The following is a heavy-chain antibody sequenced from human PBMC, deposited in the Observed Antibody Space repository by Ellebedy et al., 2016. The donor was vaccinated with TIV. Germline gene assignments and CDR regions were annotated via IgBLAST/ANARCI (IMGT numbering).Heavy chain of an antibody. D-gene: IGHD5-12*01. CDR3: ASPSDSGYDLPY. J-gene: IGHJ4*02. V-gene: IGHV3-33*01. CDR1: GFSFSSYA. Sequence: PGGSLRLSCAASGFSFSSYAMHWVRQAPGKGLEWVAVIYYEGTIKYYADSVKGRFTVSRDNSKSTLYLQMKSLRADDTAVYYCASPSDSGYDLPYWGQGTLVTVSS. CDR2: IYYEGTIK.